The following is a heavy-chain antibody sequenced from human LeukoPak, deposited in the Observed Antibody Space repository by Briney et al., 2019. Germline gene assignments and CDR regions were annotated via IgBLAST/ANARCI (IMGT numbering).Heavy chain of an antibody. Sequence: PGGSLRLSCAASGFTFSSYAMSWVRQAPGKGLEWIGSIYYSGSTYYNPSLKSRVTISVDTSKNQFSLKLSSVTAADTAVCYCARERGRGEYYDRSGYPDYWGQGTLVTVSS. D-gene: IGHD3-22*01. V-gene: IGHV4-39*07. J-gene: IGHJ4*02. CDR3: ARERGRGEYYDRSGYPDY. CDR1: GFTFSSYA. CDR2: IYYSGST.